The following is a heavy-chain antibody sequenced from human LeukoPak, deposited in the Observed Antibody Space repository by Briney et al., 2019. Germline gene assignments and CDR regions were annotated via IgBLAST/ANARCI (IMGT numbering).Heavy chain of an antibody. V-gene: IGHV4-59*01. D-gene: IGHD6-19*01. J-gene: IGHJ6*02. Sequence: TPSETLSLTCTVSGGSIGSYYWSWIRQPPGKGLEWIGYIYYSGSTNYNPSLESRVTISVDTSKNQFFLKLSSVTAADTAVYCCARDYPDYSSGWYLGRYYYGMDVWGQGATVTVSS. CDR1: GGSIGSYY. CDR3: ARDYPDYSSGWYLGRYYYGMDV. CDR2: IYYSGST.